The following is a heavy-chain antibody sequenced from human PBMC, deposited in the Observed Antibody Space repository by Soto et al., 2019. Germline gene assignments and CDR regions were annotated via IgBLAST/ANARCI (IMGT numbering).Heavy chain of an antibody. V-gene: IGHV3-74*01. CDR1: GFSFSIYW. Sequence: EVQLVESGGGLVQPGGSLILSCAASGFSFSIYWMHWVRQAPGKGLVWVSRIITDGSSTSYADSVKGRFTISRDNAKNTLYLQMSSLRAEDTAVYYCATGLSTRGYYMDAWGKGTTVTVSS. CDR2: IITDGSST. D-gene: IGHD1-26*01. J-gene: IGHJ6*03. CDR3: ATGLSTRGYYMDA.